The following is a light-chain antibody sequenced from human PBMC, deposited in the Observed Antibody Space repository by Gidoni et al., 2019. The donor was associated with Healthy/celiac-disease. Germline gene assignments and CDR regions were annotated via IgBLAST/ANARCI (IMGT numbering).Light chain of an antibody. Sequence: EIVLPQSPATLSLSPGERATLSCRASQSVSSSLAWYQQKPGQAPRLLIDDASNRATGIPARFSGSGSGTDFTLTISSLEPEDFAVYYCQQRSNWPPWTFGQGTKVEIK. CDR1: QSVSSS. J-gene: IGKJ1*01. V-gene: IGKV3-11*01. CDR3: QQRSNWPPWT. CDR2: DAS.